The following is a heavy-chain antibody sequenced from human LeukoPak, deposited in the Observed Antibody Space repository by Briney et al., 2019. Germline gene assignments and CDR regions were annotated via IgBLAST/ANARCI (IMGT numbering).Heavy chain of an antibody. CDR3: AREQIWFRDFDY. J-gene: IGHJ4*02. V-gene: IGHV3-48*01. Sequence: GGSLRLSCAASGFTFIGHSMNWVRQAPGKGLEWVSSITSSGSAIYSADSVRGRFTISRDNAKSSLYLQMNSLRAEDTAVYYCAREQIWFRDFDYWGQGTLVTVSS. CDR2: ITSSGSAI. CDR1: GFTFIGHS. D-gene: IGHD3-10*01.